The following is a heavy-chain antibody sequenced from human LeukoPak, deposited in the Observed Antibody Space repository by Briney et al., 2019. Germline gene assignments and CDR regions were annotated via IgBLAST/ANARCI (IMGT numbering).Heavy chain of an antibody. Sequence: SETLSLTCTVSGGSISSYYWSWIRQPPGKGLEWIGYIYYSGSTNYNPSLKGRVTISADTYKTQISLKLSSVTAADTAVYYCARDVGYSYDFDYSYTDVWGKGTTVTVSS. CDR3: ARDVGYSYDFDYSYTDV. J-gene: IGHJ6*03. CDR2: IYYSGST. D-gene: IGHD5-18*01. CDR1: GGSISSYY. V-gene: IGHV4-59*01.